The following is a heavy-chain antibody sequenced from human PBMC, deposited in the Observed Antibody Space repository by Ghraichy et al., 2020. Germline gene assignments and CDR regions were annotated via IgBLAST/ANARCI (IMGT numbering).Heavy chain of an antibody. CDR3: ARDSNCGGGDCRLGAFNI. D-gene: IGHD2-21*02. CDR1: GDSISSYS. J-gene: IGHJ3*02. Sequence: ESLNISCIVSGDSISSYSWSWIRQPAGKGLEWIGRISNTGSTTYNPSLKSRVTMSVDTSKNQFSLKLSSVTAADTAVFYCARDSNCGGGDCRLGAFNIWGQGTMVAVSS. V-gene: IGHV4-4*07. CDR2: ISNTGST.